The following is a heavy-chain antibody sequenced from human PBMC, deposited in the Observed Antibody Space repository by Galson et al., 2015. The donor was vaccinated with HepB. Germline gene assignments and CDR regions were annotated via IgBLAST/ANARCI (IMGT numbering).Heavy chain of an antibody. V-gene: IGHV4-31*03. CDR3: AGAGTGDILTGPNFVY. CDR2: IYYSGST. D-gene: IGHD3-9*01. CDR1: GGSISSGGYY. J-gene: IGHJ4*02. Sequence: TLSLTCTVSGGSISSGGYYWSWIRQHPGKGLEWIGYIYYSGSTYYNPSLKSRVTISVDTSKNQFSLKLSSVTAASTAVYYCAGAGTGDILTGPNFVYCVQGSLVDVAS.